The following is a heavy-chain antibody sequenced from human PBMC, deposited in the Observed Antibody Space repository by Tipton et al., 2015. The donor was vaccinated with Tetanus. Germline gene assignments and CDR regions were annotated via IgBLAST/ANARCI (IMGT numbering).Heavy chain of an antibody. V-gene: IGHV3-23*01. CDR2: ISPTGDET. Sequence: SLRLSCAASGFTFSSDAMTWVRQAPGKGLEWVSAISPTGDETYYADSVKGRFTISRDNSKNTLILQMNSLRAEDTAVYLCAKFLVVITQGYYHTMDVWGQGTTVTVSS. CDR1: GFTFSSDA. J-gene: IGHJ6*02. CDR3: AKFLVVITQGYYHTMDV. D-gene: IGHD3-9*01.